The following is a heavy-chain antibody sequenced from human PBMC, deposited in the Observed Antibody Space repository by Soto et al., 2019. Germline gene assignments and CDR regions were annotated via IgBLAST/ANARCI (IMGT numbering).Heavy chain of an antibody. CDR2: IYWDDDK. Sequence: QITLKESGPTLVNPTQTLTLTCTFSGFSLSTSGVGVGWIRQPPGKALEWLALIYWDDDKRYSPSLKSRLTIPKDTSKNQVVLTMTNMDPVDTATYYCAHSRAAAGNYYYYYMDVWGKGTTVTVSS. V-gene: IGHV2-5*02. CDR1: GFSLSTSGVG. J-gene: IGHJ6*03. CDR3: AHSRAAAGNYYYYYMDV. D-gene: IGHD6-13*01.